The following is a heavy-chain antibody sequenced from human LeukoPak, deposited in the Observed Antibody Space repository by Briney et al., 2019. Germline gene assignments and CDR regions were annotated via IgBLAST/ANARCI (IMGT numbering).Heavy chain of an antibody. D-gene: IGHD3-16*01. CDR3: TTRSCGAGACSSSFYYYYGLHF. J-gene: IGHJ6*02. Sequence: ASVKVSCKASGDSIGKFAVSWVRQAPGQGLQWMGGIIPIFGTADYAQKFQGRVTITADEATSTTYMELSSLKSEDTAIYYCTTRSCGAGACSSSFYYYYGLHFWGQGTTVSVSS. CDR1: GDSIGKFA. CDR2: IIPIFGTA. V-gene: IGHV1-69*13.